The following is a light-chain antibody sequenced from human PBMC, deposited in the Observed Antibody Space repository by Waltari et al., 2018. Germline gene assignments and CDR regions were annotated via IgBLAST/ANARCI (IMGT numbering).Light chain of an antibody. J-gene: IGLJ3*02. CDR3: ATWDDKLNGVL. CDR1: SSNIGVND. CDR2: SNY. Sequence: QSALTQRPSLSGTTGQGATTSCSGASSNIGVNDVTWYPQFPGTAPKLLIYSNYPRPSGVPERFSGSKSGISASLAISGLQSEDEADYYCATWDDKLNGVLFGGGTKLTVL. V-gene: IGLV1-44*01.